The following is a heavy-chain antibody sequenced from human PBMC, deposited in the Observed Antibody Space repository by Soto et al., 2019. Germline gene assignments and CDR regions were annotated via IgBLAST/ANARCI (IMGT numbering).Heavy chain of an antibody. CDR2: IYWDDNK. CDR3: SLRRKGRYYHY. J-gene: IGHJ4*02. V-gene: IGHV2-5*02. CDR1: GFSLSTSGVG. Sequence: QIAFKESGPTLLKPTQTLTLTCTFSGFSLSTSGVGVGWILQPPGKALEWLALIYWDDNKQYSTSLKSRLTINNETAKNHVILTLTNKIPGKTTTDVCSLRRKGRYYHYGGQGTLVTVS.